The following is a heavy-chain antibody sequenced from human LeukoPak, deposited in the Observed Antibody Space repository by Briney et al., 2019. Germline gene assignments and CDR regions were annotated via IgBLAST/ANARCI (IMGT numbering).Heavy chain of an antibody. CDR2: IYYSGST. V-gene: IGHV4-59*01. Sequence: SETLSLTCTVSGGSISSYYWSWIRQPPGKGLEWIGYIYYSGSTNYNPSFKSRVTISVDTSKNQFSLKLSSVTAADTAVYYCAREKALYYDSSGYYRGHFDYWGQGILVTVSS. CDR1: GGSISSYY. CDR3: AREKALYYDSSGYYRGHFDY. J-gene: IGHJ4*02. D-gene: IGHD3-22*01.